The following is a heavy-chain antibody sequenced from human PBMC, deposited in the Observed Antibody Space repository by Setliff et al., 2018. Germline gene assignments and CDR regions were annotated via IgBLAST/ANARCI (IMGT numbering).Heavy chain of an antibody. J-gene: IGHJ6*02. D-gene: IGHD6-13*01. Sequence: GASVKVSCKASGYTFTSYDINWVRQAIGQGLEWMGWMNPNSGNTGYAQKFQGRVTMTRNTSISTAYMELSSLRSEDTAVYYCARGTAAGTHYYYGMDVWGQGTTVTVSS. CDR1: GYTFTSYD. CDR2: MNPNSGNT. CDR3: ARGTAAGTHYYYGMDV. V-gene: IGHV1-8*01.